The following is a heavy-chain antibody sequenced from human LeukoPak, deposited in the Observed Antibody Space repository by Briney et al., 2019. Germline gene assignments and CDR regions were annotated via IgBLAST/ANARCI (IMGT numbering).Heavy chain of an antibody. V-gene: IGHV4-31*03. CDR1: GGSISSGGYY. J-gene: IGHJ3*02. CDR2: IYYSGNT. CDR3: ARATYYYDSSGHYNGAFDI. D-gene: IGHD3-22*01. Sequence: SETLSLTCTVSGGSISSGGYYWSWIRQHPGKGLEWIGYIYYSGNTYYNPSLKSRVTISVDTSKNQFSLKLSSVTAADTAVYYCARATYYYDSSGHYNGAFDIWGQGTMVTVSS.